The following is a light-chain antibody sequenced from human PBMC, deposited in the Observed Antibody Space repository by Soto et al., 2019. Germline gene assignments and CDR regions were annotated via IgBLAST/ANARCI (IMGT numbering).Light chain of an antibody. CDR2: AAS. J-gene: IGKJ1*01. V-gene: IGKV1-39*01. CDR3: KQSYGFMWT. CDR1: QSISGR. Sequence: DIQMTQSPSSLSASVGDRVTITCRASQSISGRLNWYQQKPGKAHKVLVYAASTLQSGVQSRFSGSGSGTDFALTIRSLQPEDSATYYCKQSYGFMWTFGQGTKVDIK.